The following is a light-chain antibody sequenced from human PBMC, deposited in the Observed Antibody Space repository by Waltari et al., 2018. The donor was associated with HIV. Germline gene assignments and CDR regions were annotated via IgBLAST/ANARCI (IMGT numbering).Light chain of an antibody. J-gene: IGKJ5*01. CDR2: KTS. Sequence: DIQMTQSPSTLSVSVGDRVTITCRASQSISNWLAWYQQKPGKAPKRLVYKTSSLESGVPSMFSGSGSGTEVTLTISSLQPDDFATYYCQQFHRYPVTFGQGTRLEIK. V-gene: IGKV1-5*03. CDR3: QQFHRYPVT. CDR1: QSISNW.